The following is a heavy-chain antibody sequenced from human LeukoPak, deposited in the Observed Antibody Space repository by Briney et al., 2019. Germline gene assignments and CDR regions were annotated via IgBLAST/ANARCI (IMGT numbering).Heavy chain of an antibody. CDR1: GVSINNYH. D-gene: IGHD6-19*01. CDR3: ARGRSVAAPLYDI. CDR2: VDYSGST. V-gene: IGHV4-59*01. Sequence: SETLSLTCVVSGVSINNYHWTWLRQPPGKGLEWMGYVDYSGSTNTNPSLESRVTISVDTSKNRFSLRLASVTAADTAVYYCARGRSVAAPLYDIWGQGTMVAVSS. J-gene: IGHJ3*02.